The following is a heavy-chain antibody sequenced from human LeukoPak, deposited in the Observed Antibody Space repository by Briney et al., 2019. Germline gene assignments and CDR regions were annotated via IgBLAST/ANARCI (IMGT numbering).Heavy chain of an antibody. D-gene: IGHD3-22*01. CDR2: INPNSGGT. CDR1: GYTFTGYY. Sequence: ASVKVSCKASGYTFTGYYMRWVRQAPGQGLEWMGWINPNSGGTNYAQKFQGRVTMTRDTSISTAYMELSRLRSDDTAVYYCARSDDSSGYYVDYWGQGTLVTVSS. V-gene: IGHV1-2*02. CDR3: ARSDDSSGYYVDY. J-gene: IGHJ4*02.